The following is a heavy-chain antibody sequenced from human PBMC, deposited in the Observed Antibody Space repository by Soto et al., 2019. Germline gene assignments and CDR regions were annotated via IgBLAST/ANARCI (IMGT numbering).Heavy chain of an antibody. CDR1: GYSFTSYW. D-gene: IGHD3-10*01. CDR3: ARRSRRYGSGSYYHDY. V-gene: IGHV5-51*01. Sequence: GESLKISCKCSGYSFTSYWIGWVRQMPGKGLEWMGIIYPGDSDTRYSPSFQGQVTISADKSISTAYLQWSSLKASDTAMYYCARRSRRYGSGSYYHDYWGQGTLVTVSS. CDR2: IYPGDSDT. J-gene: IGHJ4*02.